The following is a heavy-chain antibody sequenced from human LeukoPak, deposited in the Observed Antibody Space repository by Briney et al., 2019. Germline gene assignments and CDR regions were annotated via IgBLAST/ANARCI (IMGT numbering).Heavy chain of an antibody. J-gene: IGHJ6*02. V-gene: IGHV4-59*08. Sequence: SETLSLTCTVSGGSISSYYWSWIRQPPGKGLEWIGYIYYSGSTNYNPSLKSRVTISVDTSKNQFSLKLSSVTAADTAVYYCARQRGFTNYYYYGMDVWGQGTTVTVSS. CDR3: ARQRGFTNYYYYGMDV. CDR2: IYYSGST. CDR1: GGSISSYY.